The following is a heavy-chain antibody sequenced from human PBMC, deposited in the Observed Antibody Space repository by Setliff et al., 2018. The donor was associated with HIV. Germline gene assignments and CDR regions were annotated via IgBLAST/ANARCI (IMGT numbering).Heavy chain of an antibody. CDR3: ARQPHDFDSSGYYGDAFDI. Sequence: PSETLSLTCTVSGGSIDSNSYYWGWIRQPPGMGLEWIGSSYYSGTTYYNLSLKSRVTISIDRSRNQFSLTLSSATAADTATYYCARQPHDFDSSGYYGDAFDIWGQGTMVTVSS. J-gene: IGHJ3*02. V-gene: IGHV4-39*01. CDR1: GGSIDSNSYY. CDR2: SYYSGTT. D-gene: IGHD3-22*01.